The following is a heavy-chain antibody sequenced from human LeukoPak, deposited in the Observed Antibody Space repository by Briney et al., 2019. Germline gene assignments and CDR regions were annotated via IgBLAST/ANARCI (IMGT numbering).Heavy chain of an antibody. Sequence: GGSLRLSCAASGFTFSSYAMHWVRQAPGKGLEWVAFIRYDGSNKYYADSVKGRFTISRDNSKNTLYLQMNSLRAEGTAVYYCARLGPYGSGSYQPVVSSSDPSERYYYYYMDVWGKGTTVTISS. D-gene: IGHD3-10*01. CDR3: ARLGPYGSGSYQPVVSSSDPSERYYYYYMDV. J-gene: IGHJ6*03. V-gene: IGHV3-30*02. CDR2: IRYDGSNK. CDR1: GFTFSSYA.